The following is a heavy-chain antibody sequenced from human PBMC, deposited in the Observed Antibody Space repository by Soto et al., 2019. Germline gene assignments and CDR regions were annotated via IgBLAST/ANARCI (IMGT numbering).Heavy chain of an antibody. V-gene: IGHV1-69*01. J-gene: IGHJ6*02. CDR1: RVAFSKFI. D-gene: IGHD6-19*01. Sequence: QAQLEQSGGEVKKPGSSVKVSCKASRVAFSKFIVTWVRRAPGLGLEWVGGIIPIVGTANYAQKFQGRVTITADESTSTSYMEVNNLRSEDTAVYYCAKVRYSSPMGYYYGMDVWGQGTTVTVSS. CDR3: AKVRYSSPMGYYYGMDV. CDR2: IIPIVGTA.